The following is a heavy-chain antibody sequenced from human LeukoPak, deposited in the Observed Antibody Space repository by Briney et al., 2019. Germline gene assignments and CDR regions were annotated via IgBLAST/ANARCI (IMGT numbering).Heavy chain of an antibody. J-gene: IGHJ5*02. V-gene: IGHV4-59*01. CDR1: CGSISSYY. CDR3: ARDSSSRYYNWFDP. D-gene: IGHD6-6*01. CDR2: IYYNGST. Sequence: SETLSLTCTVACGSISSYYWSWIRQPPGRGLEWVGYIYYNGSTNYNPSFKSRVTISVDTSKNQFSLKLSSVTAADTAVYYCARDSSSRYYNWFDPWGQGTLVTVSS.